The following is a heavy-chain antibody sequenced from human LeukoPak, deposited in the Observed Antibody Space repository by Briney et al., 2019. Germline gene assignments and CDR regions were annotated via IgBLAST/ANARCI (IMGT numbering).Heavy chain of an antibody. CDR1: GFTFSRYA. V-gene: IGHV3-64D*06. Sequence: GGSLRLSCAASGFTFSRYAMHWLRHAPGKGVEYVASTYNKGGSTYYADSVKGRVTISRNNPKNTLYLGMSNLRTENTALYYCEKGGSGELYLDAFDSWGQGTMVTVSS. CDR2: TYNKGGST. J-gene: IGHJ3*02. CDR3: EKGGSGELYLDAFDS. D-gene: IGHD3-16*01.